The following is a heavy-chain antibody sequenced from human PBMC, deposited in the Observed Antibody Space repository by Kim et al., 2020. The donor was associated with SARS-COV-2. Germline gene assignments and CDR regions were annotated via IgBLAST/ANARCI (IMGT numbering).Heavy chain of an antibody. CDR3: ARGGDGEWEPTAVHYYYYYGMDV. D-gene: IGHD1-26*01. J-gene: IGHJ6*02. Sequence: ASVKVSCKASGYTFTSYAMHWVRQAPGQRLEWMGWINAGNGNTKYSQKFQGRVTITRDTSASTAYMELSSLRSEDTAVYYCARGGDGEWEPTAVHYYYYYGMDVWGQGTTVTVSS. CDR2: INAGNGNT. V-gene: IGHV1-3*01. CDR1: GYTFTSYA.